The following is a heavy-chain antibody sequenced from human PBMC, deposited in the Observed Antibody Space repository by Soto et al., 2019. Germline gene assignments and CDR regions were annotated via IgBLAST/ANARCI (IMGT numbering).Heavy chain of an antibody. D-gene: IGHD3-10*01. CDR1: GFTFDDYA. Sequence: GGSLRLSCAASGFTFDDYAMHWVRQAPGKGLEWVSGISWNSGSIGYADSVRGRFTISRDNAKNSLYLQMNSLRAEDTALYYCAKDSPEESFRFDPWGQGTLVTVSS. CDR2: ISWNSGSI. J-gene: IGHJ5*02. V-gene: IGHV3-9*01. CDR3: AKDSPEESFRFDP.